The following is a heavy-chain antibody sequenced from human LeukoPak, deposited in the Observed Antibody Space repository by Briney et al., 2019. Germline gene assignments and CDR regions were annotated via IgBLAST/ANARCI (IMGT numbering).Heavy chain of an antibody. Sequence: GASVTVSCKASGYTFTIYYMHWVRQAPGQGLEWMGIINPSGGSTSYAQKFQGRVTMTRDTSTSTVYMELSSLRSEDTAVYYCAREIAVAGTDYWGQGTLVTVSS. V-gene: IGHV1-46*01. J-gene: IGHJ4*02. CDR2: INPSGGST. CDR1: GYTFTIYY. CDR3: AREIAVAGTDY. D-gene: IGHD6-19*01.